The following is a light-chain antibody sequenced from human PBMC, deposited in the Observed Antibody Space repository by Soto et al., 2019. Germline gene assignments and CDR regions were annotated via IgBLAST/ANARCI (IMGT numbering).Light chain of an antibody. Sequence: EVVLTQSPGTLSLSPGERATVACRASQSVSSSYLAWYQQKPGQAPRLLIYGASNRATGIPDRFSGSGSGTDFTLTVSRLEPEDFAVYYCQQHASSATFGQGTKVDIK. V-gene: IGKV3-20*01. J-gene: IGKJ1*01. CDR1: QSVSSSY. CDR3: QQHASSAT. CDR2: GAS.